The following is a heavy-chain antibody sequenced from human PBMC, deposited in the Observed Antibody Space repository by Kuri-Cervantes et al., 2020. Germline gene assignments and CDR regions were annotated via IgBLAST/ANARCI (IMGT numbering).Heavy chain of an antibody. Sequence: GSLRLSCTVSGGSISSYYWSWIRQPAGKGLEWIGRIYTSGSTNYNPSLKSRVTTSVDTSKNQFSLKLSSVTAADTAVYYCARGRLGTYYYYYGMDVWGQGTTVTVSS. CDR2: IYTSGST. CDR3: ARGRLGTYYYYYGMDV. CDR1: GGSISSYY. D-gene: IGHD7-27*01. J-gene: IGHJ6*02. V-gene: IGHV4-4*07.